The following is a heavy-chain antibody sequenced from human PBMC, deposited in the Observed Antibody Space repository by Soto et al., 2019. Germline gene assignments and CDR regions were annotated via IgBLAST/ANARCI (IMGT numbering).Heavy chain of an antibody. J-gene: IGHJ5*02. Sequence: PSETLSLTCTVSGDSVSSGDYYWTWIRQPPGKGLEWVGHIYFSGRTNYIPSLESRVTISLDTSKNQFSLKLTSVTAADTAVYYCARVTIDTYMIYWSDPWGNGTLVTVAS. CDR3: ARVTIDTYMIYWSDP. D-gene: IGHD3-3*01. V-gene: IGHV4-61*08. CDR2: IYFSGRT. CDR1: GDSVSSGDYY.